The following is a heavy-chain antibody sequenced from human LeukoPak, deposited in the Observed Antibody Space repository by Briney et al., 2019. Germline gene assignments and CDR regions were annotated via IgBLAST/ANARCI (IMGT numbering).Heavy chain of an antibody. J-gene: IGHJ4*02. V-gene: IGHV4-4*07. D-gene: IGHD6-13*01. CDR3: AREVTTGIASAGRVDY. CDR2: IYTSGST. Sequence: SETLSLTCTVSGGSISSYYWSWIRQPAGKGLEWIGRIYTSGSTDYNPSLKSRVTMSVDTSKNQFSLKLSSVTAADAAVYYCAREVTTGIASAGRVDYWGQGTLVTVSS. CDR1: GGSISSYY.